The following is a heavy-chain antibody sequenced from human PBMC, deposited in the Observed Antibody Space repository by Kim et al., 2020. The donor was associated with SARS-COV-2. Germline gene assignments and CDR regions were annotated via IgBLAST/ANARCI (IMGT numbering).Heavy chain of an antibody. D-gene: IGHD3-22*01. J-gene: IGHJ4*02. CDR1: GGTFSSYA. Sequence: SVKVSCKASGGTFSSYAISWVRQAPGQGLEWMGGIIPIFGTANYAQKFQGRVTITADESTSTAYMELSSLRSEDTAVYYCARGGFSPNYYDSSGYYGNWGQGTLVTVSS. CDR2: IIPIFGTA. V-gene: IGHV1-69*13. CDR3: ARGGFSPNYYDSSGYYGN.